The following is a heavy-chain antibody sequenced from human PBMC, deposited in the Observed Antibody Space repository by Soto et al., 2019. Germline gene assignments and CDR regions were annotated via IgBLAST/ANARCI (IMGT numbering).Heavy chain of an antibody. CDR3: ARPYPRYSSSTNWFDP. D-gene: IGHD6-6*01. CDR1: GGSISSSSYY. CDR2: IYYSGST. Sequence: SETLSLTCTVSGGSISSSSYYWGWIRQPPGKGLEWIGSIYYSGSTYYNPSLKSRVTISVDTSKNQFSLKLSSVTAADTAVYYCARPYPRYSSSTNWFDPWGQGTLVTVSS. V-gene: IGHV4-39*01. J-gene: IGHJ5*02.